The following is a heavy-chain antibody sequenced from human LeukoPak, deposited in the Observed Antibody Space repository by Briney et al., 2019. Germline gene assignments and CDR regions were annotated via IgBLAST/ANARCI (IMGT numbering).Heavy chain of an antibody. V-gene: IGHV1-8*01. CDR3: ARQSRSSSSEWVY. D-gene: IGHD6-6*01. Sequence: ATVKVSCKASGYTFTSYDINWVRQATGQGLEWMGWMNPNSGNTGYAQKFQGRVTMTRNTSISTAYMELSSLRSEDTAVYYCARQSRSSSSEWVYWGQGTLVTVSS. CDR2: MNPNSGNT. CDR1: GYTFTSYD. J-gene: IGHJ4*02.